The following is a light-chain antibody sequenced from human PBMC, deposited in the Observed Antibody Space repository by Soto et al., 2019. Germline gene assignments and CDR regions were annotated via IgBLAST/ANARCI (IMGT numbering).Light chain of an antibody. Sequence: EIVLTQSPGTLSLSPGERATLSCRASQSVSSSYLAWYQQKPGQAPRLLIYGASSRATGIPDRFSGSGSGTDFTLTISRLEHDDFAVYYCQQYGSSPRTFGQGTKVDIK. CDR1: QSVSSSY. J-gene: IGKJ1*01. CDR3: QQYGSSPRT. V-gene: IGKV3-20*01. CDR2: GAS.